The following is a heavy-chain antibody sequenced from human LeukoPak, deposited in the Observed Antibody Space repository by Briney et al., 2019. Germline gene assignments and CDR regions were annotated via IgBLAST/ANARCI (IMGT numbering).Heavy chain of an antibody. CDR3: ARGRGKYCSGGSCENHWGNWFDP. D-gene: IGHD2-15*01. V-gene: IGHV4-4*07. CDR2: IYTSGST. Sequence: SETLSLTCTVSGGSISSYYWSWIRQPAGKGLEWIGRIYTSGSTNYNPSLKSRVTMSVDTTKNQFSLKLSSVTAADTAVYYCARGRGKYCSGGSCENHWGNWFDPWGQGTLVTVSS. J-gene: IGHJ5*02. CDR1: GGSISSYY.